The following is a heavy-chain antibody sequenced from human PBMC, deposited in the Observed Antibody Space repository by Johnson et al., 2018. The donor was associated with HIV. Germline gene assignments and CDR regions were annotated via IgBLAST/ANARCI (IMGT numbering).Heavy chain of an antibody. D-gene: IGHD6-13*01. CDR3: TRSIAATGRDALDI. V-gene: IGHV3-30-3*01. CDR1: GFTFSSYA. J-gene: IGHJ3*02. CDR2: ISSDGSNK. Sequence: QEQLVESGGGLVKPGGSLRLSCAASGFTFSSYAMHWVRQAPGKGLAWVAVISSDGSNKYYADSVKGRFTISRDNSKNTLYLQMNSIKTEDTAVYYCTRSIAATGRDALDIWGQGTMVTVSS.